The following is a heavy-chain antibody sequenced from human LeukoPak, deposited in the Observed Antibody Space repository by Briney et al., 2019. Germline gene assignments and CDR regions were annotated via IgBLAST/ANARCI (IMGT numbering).Heavy chain of an antibody. CDR1: GGTFSSYA. Sequence: EASVKVSCKASGGTFSSYAISWVRQAPGQGLEWMGGIIPIFGTANYAQKFQGRVTITADESTSTAYMELSSLRSEDTAVYYCARVVPAATDAFDIWGQGTMVTVSS. CDR3: ARVVPAATDAFDI. V-gene: IGHV1-69*13. D-gene: IGHD2-2*01. J-gene: IGHJ3*02. CDR2: IIPIFGTA.